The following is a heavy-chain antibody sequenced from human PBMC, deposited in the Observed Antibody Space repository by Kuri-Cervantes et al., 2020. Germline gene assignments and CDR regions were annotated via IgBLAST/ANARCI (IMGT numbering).Heavy chain of an antibody. V-gene: IGHV1-46*01. J-gene: IGHJ6*03. CDR3: ARDGEAHSSSWYNYYYMDV. CDR1: GYTFTSYY. Sequence: ASVKVSCKASGYTFTSYYMHWVRQAPGQGLEWMGIINPSGGSTSYAQKFQGRVTITRDTSASTAYMELSSLRSEDTAVYYCARDGEAHSSSWYNYYYMDVWGKGTTVTVSS. CDR2: INPSGGST. D-gene: IGHD6-13*01.